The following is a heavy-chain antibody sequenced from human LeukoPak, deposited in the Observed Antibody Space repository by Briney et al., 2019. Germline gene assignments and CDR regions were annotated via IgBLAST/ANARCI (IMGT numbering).Heavy chain of an antibody. CDR3: ARGTYDSSGYYYSVDY. J-gene: IGHJ4*02. D-gene: IGHD3-22*01. CDR2: IWYDGSNK. V-gene: IGHV3-33*01. Sequence: HPGGSLRLSCAASGFTFSSYGMHWVRQAPGKGLEWVADIWYDGSNKYYADSVKGRFTISRDNSKNTLYLQMNSLRAEDTAVYYCARGTYDSSGYYYSVDYWGQGTLVTVSS. CDR1: GFTFSSYG.